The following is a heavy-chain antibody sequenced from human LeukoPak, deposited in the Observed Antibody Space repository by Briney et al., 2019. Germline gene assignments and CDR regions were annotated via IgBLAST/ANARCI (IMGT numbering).Heavy chain of an antibody. J-gene: IGHJ4*02. CDR1: GFTFSSYS. V-gene: IGHV3-21*04. CDR3: ARKTDSSGSGDY. D-gene: IGHD3-22*01. CDR2: ISSSSSYI. Sequence: GGSLRLSCAASGFTFSSYSMNWVRQAPGKGLEWVSSISSSSSYIYYADSVKGRFTISRDNAKNTLFLQMNSLRADDTAVYYCARKTDSSGSGDYWGQGTLVTVSS.